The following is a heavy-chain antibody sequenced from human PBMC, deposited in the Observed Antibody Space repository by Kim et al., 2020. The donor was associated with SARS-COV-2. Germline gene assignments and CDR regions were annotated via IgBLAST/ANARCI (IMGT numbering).Heavy chain of an antibody. J-gene: IGHJ5*02. D-gene: IGHD3-22*01. CDR3: AREAIYYYDTSRYPPARFDP. Sequence: GGSLRLSCAASGFTFSTYAMHWVRQAPGKGLEWVAVIAYDGGNKYYADSVKGRFTISRDNSNNTVYLQMNSLRAEDTAVYYCAREAIYYYDTSRYPPARFDPWGQGTLVTVSS. V-gene: IGHV3-30*04. CDR1: GFTFSTYA. CDR2: IAYDGGNK.